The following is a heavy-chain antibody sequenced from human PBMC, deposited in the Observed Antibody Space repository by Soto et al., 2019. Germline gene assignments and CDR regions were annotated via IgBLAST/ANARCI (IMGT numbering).Heavy chain of an antibody. V-gene: IGHV1-18*01. D-gene: IGHD3-10*01. CDR2: ISAYNGNT. J-gene: IGHJ4*02. Sequence: ASVKVSCKASGYTFTSYGISWVRQAPGQGLEWMGWISAYNGNTNYAQKLQGRVTMTTDTSTSTAYMELRSLRSDDTAVYYCARGSTDSYPGSRIFYFWGRGTLVTVSS. CDR1: GYTFTSYG. CDR3: ARGSTDSYPGSRIFYF.